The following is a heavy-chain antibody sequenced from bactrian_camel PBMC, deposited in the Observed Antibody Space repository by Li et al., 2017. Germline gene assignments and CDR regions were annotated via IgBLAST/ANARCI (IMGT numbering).Heavy chain of an antibody. V-gene: IGHV3S35*01. CDR1: GFSFTDYA. J-gene: IGHJ4*01. CDR3: VKPNPDARGGFDH. D-gene: IGHD1*01. CDR2: SSSGALSL. Sequence: VQLVESGGGLVQPGGSLRLSCTASGFSFTDYAMSWVRQAPGKGLEWVSSSSSGALSLVYADSVKGRFTISRDNAKDTVYLLMNSLKPEDTAVYYCVKPNPDARGGFDHWGQGTQVTVS.